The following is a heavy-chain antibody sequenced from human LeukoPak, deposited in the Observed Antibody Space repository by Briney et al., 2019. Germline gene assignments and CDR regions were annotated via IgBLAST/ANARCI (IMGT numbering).Heavy chain of an antibody. Sequence: ASVKVSCKASGYTFTDYYMHWVRQAPGQGLEWMGWINPNNGDTSYAQKFQGRVTMTRDTSISTAYMELSSLRSDDTAVYYCARGRNTAVGGTSLVAHWGQGTLVTVSS. CDR1: GYTFTDYY. D-gene: IGHD6-13*01. J-gene: IGHJ4*02. CDR3: ARGRNTAVGGTSLVAH. V-gene: IGHV1-2*02. CDR2: INPNNGDT.